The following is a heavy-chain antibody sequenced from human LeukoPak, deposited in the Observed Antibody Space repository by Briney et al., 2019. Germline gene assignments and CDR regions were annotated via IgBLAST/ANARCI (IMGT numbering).Heavy chain of an antibody. D-gene: IGHD3-16*01. CDR2: MNPNSGNT. J-gene: IGHJ4*01. V-gene: IGHV1-8*01. CDR1: GYTFTSYD. CDR3: ARARGPKVGEPVAI. Sequence: GASVKVSCKASGYTFTSYDINWVRQATGQGLEWMGSMNPNSGNTGYAQKFQGRVTMNRNTSISTAYMELSSLRSEDTAVYYCARARGPKVGEPVAIWGHGTLVTVSS.